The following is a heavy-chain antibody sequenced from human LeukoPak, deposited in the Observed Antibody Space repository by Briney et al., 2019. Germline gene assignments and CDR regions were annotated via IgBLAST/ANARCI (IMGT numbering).Heavy chain of an antibody. Sequence: GGSLRLSCAASRFTFTTYAMSWVRRAPGKGLEWVSSISGSGGRTYYADSVKGRFTISRDNSKNTLYLQMNSLRAEDTAVYYCAKLARGAAAGTHYYYYYMDVWGKGTTVTVSS. V-gene: IGHV3-23*01. D-gene: IGHD6-13*01. J-gene: IGHJ6*03. CDR2: ISGSGGRT. CDR3: AKLARGAAAGTHYYYYYMDV. CDR1: RFTFTTYA.